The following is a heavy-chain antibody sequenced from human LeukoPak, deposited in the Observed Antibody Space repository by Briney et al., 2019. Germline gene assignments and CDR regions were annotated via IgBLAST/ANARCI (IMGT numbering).Heavy chain of an antibody. D-gene: IGHD3-10*01. J-gene: IGHJ5*02. V-gene: IGHV4-59*01. CDR3: ARLDTMVRGPKYSYNWFDP. CDR1: GGSISSYY. Sequence: SETLSLTCTVSGGSISSYYWSWIRQPPGKGLEWIGYIYYSGSTNYNPSLKSRVTISVDTSKNQFSLKLSSVTAADTAVYYCARLDTMVRGPKYSYNWFDPWGQGTLVTVSS. CDR2: IYYSGST.